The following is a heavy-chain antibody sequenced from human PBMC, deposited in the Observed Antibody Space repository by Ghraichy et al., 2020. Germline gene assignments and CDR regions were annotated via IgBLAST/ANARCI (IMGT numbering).Heavy chain of an antibody. J-gene: IGHJ4*02. CDR2: INHSGST. D-gene: IGHD3-16*01. CDR1: GGSFSGYY. V-gene: IGHV4-34*01. Sequence: SETLSLTCAVYGGSFSGYYWSWIRQPPGKGLEWIGEINHSGSTNYNPSLKSRVTISVDTSKNQFSLKLSSVTAADTAVYYCARGPPFSWGWGQGTLVTVSS. CDR3: ARGPPFSWG.